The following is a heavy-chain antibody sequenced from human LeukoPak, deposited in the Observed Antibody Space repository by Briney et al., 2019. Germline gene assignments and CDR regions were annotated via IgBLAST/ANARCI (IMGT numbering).Heavy chain of an antibody. CDR3: ARLRSISFDI. J-gene: IGHJ3*02. CDR1: GGSLSSYY. V-gene: IGHV4-59*12. D-gene: IGHD1-26*01. CDR2: ISYSGST. Sequence: SETLSLTCTVSGGSLSSYYWSWIRQPPGKELEWIGYISYSGSTNYNPSLKSRVTISVDTSKNQFSLKVRSVTAADTAVYYCARLRSISFDIWGQGTMVTVSS.